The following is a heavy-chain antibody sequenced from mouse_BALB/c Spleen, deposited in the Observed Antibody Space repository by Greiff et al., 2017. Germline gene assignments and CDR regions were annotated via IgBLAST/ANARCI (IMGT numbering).Heavy chain of an antibody. Sequence: QVQLQQSGPGLVAPSQSLSITCTVSGFSLTGYGVNWVRQPPGKGLEWLGMIWGDGSTDYNSALKSRLSISKDNSKSQVFLKMNSLQTDDTARYYCAKSYGNYYFDYWGQGTTLTVSS. CDR2: IWGDGST. CDR1: GFSLTGYG. V-gene: IGHV2-6-7*01. CDR3: AKSYGNYYFDY. D-gene: IGHD2-1*01. J-gene: IGHJ2*01.